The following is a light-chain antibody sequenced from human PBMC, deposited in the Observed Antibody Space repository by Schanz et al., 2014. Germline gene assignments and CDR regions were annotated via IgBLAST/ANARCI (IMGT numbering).Light chain of an antibody. J-gene: IGKJ2*01. CDR3: QLYGSSPGYT. CDR2: EAS. Sequence: EVVLTQSPATLSLSPGERATLSCRASQSVSNYLAWYQQKPGQAPRLLIYEASKRATGIPARFSGSGSGTDFTLTITRLEPEDFAVYHCQLYGSSPGYTFGQGTKLEI. V-gene: IGKV3-20*01. CDR1: QSVSNY.